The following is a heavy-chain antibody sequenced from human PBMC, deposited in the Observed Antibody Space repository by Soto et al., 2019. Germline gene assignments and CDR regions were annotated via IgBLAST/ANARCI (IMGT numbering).Heavy chain of an antibody. CDR2: INPNSGGT. CDR1: GYTFTGYY. CDR3: ARVNSEGFWSGYPTEYYFDY. Sequence: GASVKVSCKASGYTFTGYYMHWVRQAPGQGLEWMGWINPNSGGTNYAQKFQGWVTMTRDTSISTAYMELSRLRSDDTAVYYCARVNSEGFWSGYPTEYYFDYWGQGTLVTVSS. V-gene: IGHV1-2*04. D-gene: IGHD3-3*01. J-gene: IGHJ4*02.